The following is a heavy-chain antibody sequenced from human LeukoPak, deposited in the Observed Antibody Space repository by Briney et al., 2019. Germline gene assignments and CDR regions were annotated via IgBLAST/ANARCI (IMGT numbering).Heavy chain of an antibody. CDR2: IIPILGIA. V-gene: IGHV1-69*04. D-gene: IGHD6-19*01. J-gene: IGHJ3*02. CDR3: ASPPSAVAPYAFDI. Sequence: ASVKVSCKASGGTFSSYAISWVRQAPGQGLEWMGRIIPILGIANYAQKFQGRVTITADKSTSTAYMELSSLRSEDTAVYYCASPPSAVAPYAFDIWGQGTMVTVSS. CDR1: GGTFSSYA.